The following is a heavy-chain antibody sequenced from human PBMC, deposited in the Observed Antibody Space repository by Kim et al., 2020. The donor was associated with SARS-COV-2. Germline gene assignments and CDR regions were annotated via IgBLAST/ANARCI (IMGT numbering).Heavy chain of an antibody. J-gene: IGHJ6*02. CDR1: GFTFSSYG. D-gene: IGHD3-3*01. V-gene: IGHV3-30*18. Sequence: GGSLRLSCAASGFTFSSYGMHWVRQAPGKGLEWVAVISYDGSNKYYADSVKGRFTISRDNSKNTLYLQMNSLRAEDTAVYYCAKGSTYYDFWSGFRYYYYYGMDVWGQGTTVTVSS. CDR3: AKGSTYYDFWSGFRYYYYYGMDV. CDR2: ISYDGSNK.